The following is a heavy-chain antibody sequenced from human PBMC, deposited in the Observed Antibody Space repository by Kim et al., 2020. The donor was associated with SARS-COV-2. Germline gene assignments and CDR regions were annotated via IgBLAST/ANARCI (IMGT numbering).Heavy chain of an antibody. Sequence: TNTTPSLKSRVTISVDTSKNQFALKLSSVTAADTAVYYCAREIGGDGMDVWGQGTTVTVSS. CDR2: T. V-gene: IGHV4-59*01. CDR3: AREIGGDGMDV. J-gene: IGHJ6*02.